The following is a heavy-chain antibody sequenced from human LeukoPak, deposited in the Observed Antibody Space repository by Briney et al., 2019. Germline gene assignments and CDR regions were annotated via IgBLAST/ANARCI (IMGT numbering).Heavy chain of an antibody. CDR2: IWNDVSNQ. J-gene: IGHJ4*02. Sequence: PGKSLTLSCVASQFTFSHYGMHWVRQAPGKGLEWVAVIWNDVSNQYYADSVKGRFTISRDNSQNTVYLQMNSLRAEDTAVYYCAKDAQRGFDYSNSLEYWGQGTLVTVSS. D-gene: IGHD4-11*01. CDR1: QFTFSHYG. V-gene: IGHV3-33*06. CDR3: AKDAQRGFDYSNSLEY.